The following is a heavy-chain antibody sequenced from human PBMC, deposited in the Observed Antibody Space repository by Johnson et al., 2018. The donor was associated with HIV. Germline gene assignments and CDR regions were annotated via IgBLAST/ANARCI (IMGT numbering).Heavy chain of an antibody. CDR2: ISWNSGTI. V-gene: IGHV3-9*01. D-gene: IGHD1-26*01. CDR1: GFTFDDYA. CDR3: AARGWELQPDAFDI. J-gene: IGHJ3*02. Sequence: QLVESGGGLVQPGRSLRLSCAASGFTFDDYAMHWVRQPPGKGLEWVSGISWNSGTIGYADSVKGRFTISRDNAKNSLYLQMNSLRAEDTAVYYCAARGWELQPDAFDIWGQGTMVTVSS.